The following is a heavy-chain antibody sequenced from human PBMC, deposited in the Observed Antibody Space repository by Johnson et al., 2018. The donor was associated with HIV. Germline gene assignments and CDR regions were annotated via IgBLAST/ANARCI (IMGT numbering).Heavy chain of an antibody. CDR3: ARDRRNYYVSSGYPDYDAFDV. CDR1: GFIFSDYY. J-gene: IGHJ3*01. CDR2: ISSSSSTT. Sequence: QVQLVESGGGLVKPGGSLRLSCAASGFIFSDYYMTWIRQAPGKGLEWVSYISSSSSTTYYAASVKGRFTISRGNTKNSLYLQMNSLRAEDTALYYCARDRRNYYVSSGYPDYDAFDVWGRGTMVTVSS. V-gene: IGHV3-11*01. D-gene: IGHD3-22*01.